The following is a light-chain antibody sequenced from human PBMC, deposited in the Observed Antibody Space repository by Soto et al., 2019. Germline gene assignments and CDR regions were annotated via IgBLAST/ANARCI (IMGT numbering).Light chain of an antibody. J-gene: IGKJ3*01. CDR2: GAS. CDR3: QQYVDSPLS. CDR1: QNVYINS. Sequence: EVVLTQSPGTLSLSPGERATLSCRASQNVYINSLAWYQQKPGQPPRLLIYGASTRAASIPDRVSGSGSGADFALSIDGLEPEDFAIYYCQQYVDSPLSFGPGTRVD. V-gene: IGKV3-20*01.